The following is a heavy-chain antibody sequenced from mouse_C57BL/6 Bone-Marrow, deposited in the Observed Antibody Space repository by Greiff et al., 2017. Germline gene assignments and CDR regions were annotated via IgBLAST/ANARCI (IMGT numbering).Heavy chain of an antibody. V-gene: IGHV14-1*01. J-gene: IGHJ2*01. CDR3: TTTPGGDY. Sequence: VQLQQSGAELVRPGASVKLSCPASGFNIKDYYMHWVKQRPEQGLEWIGRIDPEDGDTEYAPKFPGKATMTADTSSNTAYLQLSSLTSEDTAVSYCTTTPGGDYWGQGTTLTVSS. CDR2: IDPEDGDT. CDR1: GFNIKDYY.